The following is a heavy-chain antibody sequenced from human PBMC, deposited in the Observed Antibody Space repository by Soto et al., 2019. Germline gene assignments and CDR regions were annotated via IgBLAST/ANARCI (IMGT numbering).Heavy chain of an antibody. CDR2: IHHGGST. CDR3: TNNGYYCCNN. J-gene: IGHJ4*02. V-gene: IGHV4-4*02. D-gene: IGHD5-12*01. CDR1: SGTITNDNW. Sequence: QEQLQETGPGLVKPSEPLSLTCAVSSGTITNDNWWSGVRHSPGKGLEWLGEIHHGGSTNYNPSFKNRVTRSVDKPKNQYSLTLNSVNAWDTAVYYCTNNGYYCCNNWGQGTLVIVSS.